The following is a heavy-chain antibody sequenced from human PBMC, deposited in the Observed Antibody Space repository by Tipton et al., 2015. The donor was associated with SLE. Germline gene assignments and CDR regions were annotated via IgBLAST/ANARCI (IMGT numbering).Heavy chain of an antibody. J-gene: IGHJ4*02. V-gene: IGHV3-53*01. Sequence: SLRLSCAASGFTVSSNYMSWVRQAPGKGLEWVSVIYSGGSTYYADSVKGRFTISRDNSKNTLYLQMNSLRAEDTAVYYCARSLPVAGISFDYWGQGTLVTVSS. CDR2: IYSGGST. CDR1: GFTVSSNY. D-gene: IGHD6-19*01. CDR3: ARSLPVAGISFDY.